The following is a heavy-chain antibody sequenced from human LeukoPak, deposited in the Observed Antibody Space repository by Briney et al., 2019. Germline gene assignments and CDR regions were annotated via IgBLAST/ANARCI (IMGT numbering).Heavy chain of an antibody. CDR3: ARLLGSAWYFDP. D-gene: IGHD6-19*01. Sequence: SETLSLTCTVSGGSISSSSYYWGWIRQPPGKGLEWIGSIYYSGSTYYNPSLKSRVTISVDTSKNQFSLNLNSVTAADTAVYYCARLLGSAWYFDPWGQGTLVTVSS. CDR2: IYYSGST. CDR1: GGSISSSSYY. V-gene: IGHV4-39*07. J-gene: IGHJ4*02.